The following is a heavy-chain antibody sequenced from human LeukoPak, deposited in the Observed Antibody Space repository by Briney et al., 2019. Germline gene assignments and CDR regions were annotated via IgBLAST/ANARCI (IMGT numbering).Heavy chain of an antibody. CDR1: GYTFTSYA. Sequence: ASVKVSCKASGYTFTSYAMHWERQAPGQRLEWMGWINAGNGNTKYSQKFQGRVTITRDTSASTAYMELSSLRSEDTAVYYCAAVGIGYSGGSCYSSPGPPWFDPWGQGTLVTVSS. CDR2: INAGNGNT. V-gene: IGHV1-3*01. D-gene: IGHD2-15*01. J-gene: IGHJ5*02. CDR3: AAVGIGYSGGSCYSSPGPPWFDP.